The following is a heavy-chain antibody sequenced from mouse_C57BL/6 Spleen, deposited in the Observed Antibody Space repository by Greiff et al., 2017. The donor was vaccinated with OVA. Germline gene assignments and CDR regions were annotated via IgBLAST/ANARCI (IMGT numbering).Heavy chain of an antibody. CDR3: ARDLLRRLDY. CDR2: IRGGGGNT. D-gene: IGHD1-1*01. V-gene: IGHV5-9*01. Sequence: EVKLVESGGGLVKPGGSLKFSCAASGFTFSSYSMSWVRQTPEQRLEWVATIRGGGGNTYYPDSLKGRFTISRDNAKNTLYLQRSCLRAEDTALYYCARDLLRRLDYWGTGTTVTVSS. CDR1: GFTFSSYS. J-gene: IGHJ1*03.